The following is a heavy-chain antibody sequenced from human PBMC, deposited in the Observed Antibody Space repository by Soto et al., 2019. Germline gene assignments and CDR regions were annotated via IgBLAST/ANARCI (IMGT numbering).Heavy chain of an antibody. D-gene: IGHD3-16*01. CDR2: INTYNGNT. Sequence: QVQLVQSGAEVKNPGASVKVSCKASGYTFTRYGIGWARQAPGQGLEWMGWINTYNGNTNYAQNVQGRVTLTTDTSTSTAYKDMSSLRSNDTAIYYCAMVDVYVAPSPQDVWGQGTTVVVSS. V-gene: IGHV1-18*01. CDR3: AMVDVYVAPSPQDV. J-gene: IGHJ6*02. CDR1: GYTFTRYG.